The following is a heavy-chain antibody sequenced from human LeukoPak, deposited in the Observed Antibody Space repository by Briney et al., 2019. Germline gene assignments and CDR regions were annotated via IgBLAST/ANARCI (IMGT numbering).Heavy chain of an antibody. CDR3: ASVPLEYSSSLAYYYMDV. J-gene: IGHJ6*03. CDR2: IKEDGSEK. V-gene: IGHV3-7*01. D-gene: IGHD6-6*01. Sequence: PGGSLRLSCAASGFSFNNFWMSWVRQAPGKGLEWVANIKEDGSEKYYVDSVKGRFTISRDNAKNSISLQMNSLRAEDTAVYYCASVPLEYSSSLAYYYMDVWGKGTTVTVSS. CDR1: GFSFNNFW.